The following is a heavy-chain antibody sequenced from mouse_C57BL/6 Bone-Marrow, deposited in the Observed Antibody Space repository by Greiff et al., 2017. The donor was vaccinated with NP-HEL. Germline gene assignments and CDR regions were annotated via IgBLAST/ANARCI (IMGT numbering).Heavy chain of an antibody. CDR2: IYPGSGRT. D-gene: IGHD2-2*01. J-gene: IGHJ3*01. CDR3: ARVYYGYAWFAY. V-gene: IGHV1-55*01. CDR1: GYTFTSYW. Sequence: QVQLQQPGAELVKPGASVKMSCKASGYTFTSYWITWVTQRPGQGLEWIGDIYPGSGRTNYNEKFKSKATLTVATSSSTAYMQLSSLTSEDSAVYYCARVYYGYAWFAYWGQGTLVTVSA.